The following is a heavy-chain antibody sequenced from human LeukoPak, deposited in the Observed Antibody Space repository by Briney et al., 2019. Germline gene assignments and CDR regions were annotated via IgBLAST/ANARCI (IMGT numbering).Heavy chain of an antibody. CDR3: ASQPKTYYYDSSGYLDY. Sequence: SQTLSPTCTVSGGSISSGGYYWSWIRQHPGKGLEWIGYIYYSGSTYYNPSLKSRVTISVDTSKNQFSLKLSSVTAADTAVYYCASQPKTYYYDSSGYLDYWGQGTLVTVSS. J-gene: IGHJ4*02. D-gene: IGHD3-22*01. CDR2: IYYSGST. CDR1: GGSISSGGYY. V-gene: IGHV4-31*03.